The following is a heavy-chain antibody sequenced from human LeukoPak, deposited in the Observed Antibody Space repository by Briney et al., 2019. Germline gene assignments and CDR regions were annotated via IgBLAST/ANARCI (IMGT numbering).Heavy chain of an antibody. J-gene: IGHJ4*02. Sequence: GESLKISCKVSGYKFTDYWIGWVRQMPGQGLEWMGIVDPSDSDTRYSLSFQGQVTISADNAITTAYLQWSTVEASDTAMYYCVRLGPSRYFFDYWGQGTQVTVSS. D-gene: IGHD3-3*01. V-gene: IGHV5-51*01. CDR1: GYKFTDYW. CDR3: VRLGPSRYFFDY. CDR2: VDPSDSDT.